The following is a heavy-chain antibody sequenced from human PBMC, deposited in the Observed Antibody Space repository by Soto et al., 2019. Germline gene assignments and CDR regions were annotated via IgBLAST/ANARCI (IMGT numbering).Heavy chain of an antibody. V-gene: IGHV5-10-1*01. J-gene: IGHJ4*02. CDR2: IDPSDSYT. CDR3: ARQTYYYDNSANYQYYFDS. CDR1: GYSFSGYW. D-gene: IGHD3-22*01. Sequence: GESLKISCKGSGYSFSGYWISWMRQMPGKGLEWMGRIDPSDSYTNYSPSFQGHVTISVAKSISTVYLQWSSLRASDTAMYYCARQTYYYDNSANYQYYFDSWGQGTLVTVSS.